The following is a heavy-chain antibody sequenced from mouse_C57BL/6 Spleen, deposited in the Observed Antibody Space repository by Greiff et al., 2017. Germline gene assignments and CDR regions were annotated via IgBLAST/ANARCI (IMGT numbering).Heavy chain of an antibody. D-gene: IGHD1-1*01. CDR2: IDPSDSET. V-gene: IGHV1-52*01. J-gene: IGHJ2*01. CDR3: ARGGYYGSSYFDY. Sequence: QVHVKQPGAELVRPGSSVKLSCKASGYTFTSYWMHWVKQRPIQGLEWIGNIDPSDSETHYNQKFKDKATLTVDKSSSTAYMQLSSLTSEDSAVYYCARGGYYGSSYFDYWGQGTTLTVSS. CDR1: GYTFTSYW.